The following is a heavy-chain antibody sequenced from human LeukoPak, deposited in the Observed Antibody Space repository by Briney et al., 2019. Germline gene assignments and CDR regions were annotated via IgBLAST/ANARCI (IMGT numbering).Heavy chain of an antibody. Sequence: SDTLALTCTVSSDSISSSRFYGGWIRQPPGRGLEWIPTFHYSGSTYYNPSLRSLVSMSIDTSKNQCSLKLSSVTAADTAVYYCASLLSGFISSWCPDYYYGVDVWGQGTTVSVSS. J-gene: IGHJ6*02. CDR1: SDSISSSRFY. V-gene: IGHV4-39*01. D-gene: IGHD6-13*01. CDR3: ASLLSGFISSWCPDYYYGVDV. CDR2: FHYSGST.